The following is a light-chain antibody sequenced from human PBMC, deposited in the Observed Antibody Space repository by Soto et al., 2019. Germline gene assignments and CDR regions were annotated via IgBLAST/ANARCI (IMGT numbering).Light chain of an antibody. V-gene: IGLV2-14*01. CDR3: SSFTTTSTYV. CDR1: SSDVGGYNY. Sequence: QSALTQPASVSGSPGQSITISCTGTSSDVGGYNYVSWYQQHPGKAPKLIICDVTNRPSGVSNRFSGSKSGNAASLTISWLQAEDEADYYCSSFTTTSTYVFGTGTKVTVL. J-gene: IGLJ1*01. CDR2: DVT.